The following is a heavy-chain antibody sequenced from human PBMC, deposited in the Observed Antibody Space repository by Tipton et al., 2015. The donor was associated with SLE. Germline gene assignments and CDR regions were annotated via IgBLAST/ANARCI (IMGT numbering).Heavy chain of an antibody. D-gene: IGHD6-19*01. CDR3: ARTIAVAGSAFDI. J-gene: IGHJ3*02. CDR1: GFTFSSYA. Sequence: SLRLSCSASGFTFSSYAMHWVRQAPGKGLEYVSAISSNGGSTYYADSVKGRFTISRDNSKNTLYLQMSSLRAEDTAVYYCARTIAVAGSAFDIWGQGTMVTVSS. V-gene: IGHV3-64D*06. CDR2: ISSNGGST.